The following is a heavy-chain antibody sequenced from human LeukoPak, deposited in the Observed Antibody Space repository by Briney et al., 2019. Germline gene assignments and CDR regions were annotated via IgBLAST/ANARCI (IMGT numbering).Heavy chain of an antibody. Sequence: SETLSLTCTVSGGSISSYYWRWIRQPPGKGLEWIGYIYYSGSTNYNPSLKSRVTISLDASKNQFSLKLSSVTAADTALYYCARAALTMGVTKFDYWGQGTLVSLSS. CDR3: ARAALTMGVTKFDY. CDR1: GGSISSYY. D-gene: IGHD1-26*01. J-gene: IGHJ4*02. CDR2: IYYSGST. V-gene: IGHV4-59*01.